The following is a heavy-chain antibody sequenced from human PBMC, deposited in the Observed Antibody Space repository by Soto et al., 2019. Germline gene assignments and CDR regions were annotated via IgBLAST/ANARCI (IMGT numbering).Heavy chain of an antibody. CDR3: ARGLILWFGELSRRGGYCYDMDV. D-gene: IGHD3-10*01. CDR1: GGSFSGYQ. J-gene: IGHJ6*03. CDR2: INDTGNI. Sequence: QVQLQQRGPGLLKPSETLSLTCAVYGGSFSGYQWTWIRQTPGKGLEWIGEINDTGNINYNPSLKSRVTIFIDTPKKQISLKLRSVTAADTAVYYCARGLILWFGELSRRGGYCYDMDVWGKGTTVTVSS. V-gene: IGHV4-34*01.